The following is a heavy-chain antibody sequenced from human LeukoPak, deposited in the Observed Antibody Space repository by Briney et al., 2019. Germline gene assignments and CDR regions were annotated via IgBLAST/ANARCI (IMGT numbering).Heavy chain of an antibody. Sequence: LSLTCAVYGGSFNGYYWSWIRQPPGKGLEWVSYISSSSSYTNYADSVKGRFTISRDNAKNSLYLQMNSLRAEDTAVYYCARVEGNDYVWGSYRPGAFDIWGQGTMVTVSS. D-gene: IGHD3-16*02. CDR2: ISSSSSYT. V-gene: IGHV3-11*06. CDR1: GGSFNGYY. CDR3: ARVEGNDYVWGSYRPGAFDI. J-gene: IGHJ3*02.